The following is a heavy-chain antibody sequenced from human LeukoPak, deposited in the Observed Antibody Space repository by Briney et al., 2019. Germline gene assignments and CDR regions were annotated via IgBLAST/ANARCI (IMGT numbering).Heavy chain of an antibody. D-gene: IGHD3-3*01. CDR2: ISAYNGNT. J-gene: IGHJ4*02. CDR3: ARDSEITIFGVVITLFDY. Sequence: ASVKVSCKASGYTFTSYGISWVRQAPGQGLEWMGWISAYNGNTNYAQKLQGRVTMTTDTSTSTAYMELRSLRSDDTAVYYCARDSEITIFGVVITLFDYWGQGTLVTVSS. CDR1: GYTFTSYG. V-gene: IGHV1-18*01.